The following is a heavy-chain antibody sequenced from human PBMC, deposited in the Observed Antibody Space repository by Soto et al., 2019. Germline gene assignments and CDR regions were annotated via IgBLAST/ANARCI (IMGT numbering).Heavy chain of an antibody. V-gene: IGHV1-18*01. CDR2: ISGYNGNT. Sequence: ASVKVSCKASGGTFSSYTISWVRQAPGQGLEWIGWISGYNGNTNYAQRLQGRVTMTTDTSTSTAYMELRSLKSDDTAVYYCAREGQLGYWGQGTLVTVSS. J-gene: IGHJ4*02. D-gene: IGHD6-6*01. CDR3: AREGQLGY. CDR1: GGTFSSYT.